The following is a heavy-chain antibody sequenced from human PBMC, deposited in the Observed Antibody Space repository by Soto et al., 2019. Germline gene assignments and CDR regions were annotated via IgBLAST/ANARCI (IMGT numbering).Heavy chain of an antibody. CDR3: ATSYGEGSAHFDY. CDR2: VNPIVGMS. J-gene: IGHJ4*02. V-gene: IGHV1-69*02. D-gene: IGHD3-10*01. CDR1: GGTFNSYT. Sequence: QVQLVQSGAEVKKPGSSVKVSCTASGGTFNSYTINWVRQAPGQGLEWVGRVNPIVGMSNSAQKFQGRVTITANKSTSKAYMDLTSLKSEDTAVYYCATSYGEGSAHFDYWGQGTLVTVSS.